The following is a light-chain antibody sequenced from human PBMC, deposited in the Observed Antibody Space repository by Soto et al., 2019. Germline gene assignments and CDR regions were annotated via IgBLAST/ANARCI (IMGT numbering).Light chain of an antibody. V-gene: IGKV1-5*03. CDR2: KAS. CDR1: QSISSW. J-gene: IGKJ4*01. CDR3: QQYDSYPLT. Sequence: DIQMTQSPSTLSTSVGDRVTITCRASQSISSWLAWYQQKPGKAPKLLIYKASTLESGVPSRFSGSGSGTEFTLTISSLQPDDFATYFCQQYDSYPLTFGGGTKVEIK.